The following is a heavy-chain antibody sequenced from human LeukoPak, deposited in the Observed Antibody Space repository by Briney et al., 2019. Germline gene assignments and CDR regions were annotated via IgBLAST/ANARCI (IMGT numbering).Heavy chain of an antibody. J-gene: IGHJ3*02. CDR1: GFIFSSYS. CDR2: ISSSSSTI. D-gene: IGHD5-24*01. Sequence: GGSLRLSCAASGFIFSSYSMNWVRQAPGKGLEWVSYISSSSSTIYYADSVKGRFTISRDNAKNSLYLQMNSLRDEDTAVYYCARDQGWRWLQLRYNWRAFDIWGQGTMVTVSS. CDR3: ARDQGWRWLQLRYNWRAFDI. V-gene: IGHV3-48*02.